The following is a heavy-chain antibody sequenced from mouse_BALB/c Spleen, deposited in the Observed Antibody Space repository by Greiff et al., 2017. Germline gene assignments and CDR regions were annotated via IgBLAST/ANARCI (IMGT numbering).Heavy chain of an antibody. CDR1: GYTFTDYV. CDR2: IYPGSGST. Sequence: QVQLKESGPELVKPGASVKMSCKASGYTFTDYVISWVKQRTGQGLEWIGEIYPGSGSTYYNEKFKGKATLTADKSSNTAYMQLSSLTSEDSAVYFCARKGNHYAMDYWGQGTSVTVSS. D-gene: IGHD2-1*01. CDR3: ARKGNHYAMDY. V-gene: IGHV1-77*01. J-gene: IGHJ4*01.